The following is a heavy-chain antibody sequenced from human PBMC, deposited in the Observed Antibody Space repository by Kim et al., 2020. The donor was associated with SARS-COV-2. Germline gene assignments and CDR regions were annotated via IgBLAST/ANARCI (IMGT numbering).Heavy chain of an antibody. Sequence: GGSLRLSCTASGFIFSKYAMNWVRQAPGKGLEWVSTISSIDGSTYYRDSVTGRFTVSRDNSKNTLFPQMNSLRTEDTAIYYCAKYIYTGSRMFDLWGQGTLVTVSS. CDR1: GFIFSKYA. J-gene: IGHJ4*02. D-gene: IGHD2-2*02. CDR3: AKYIYTGSRMFDL. CDR2: ISSIDGST. V-gene: IGHV3-23*01.